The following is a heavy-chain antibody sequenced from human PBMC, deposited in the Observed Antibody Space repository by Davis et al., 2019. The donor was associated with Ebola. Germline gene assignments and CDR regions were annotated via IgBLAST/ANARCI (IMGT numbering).Heavy chain of an antibody. D-gene: IGHD2-21*02. CDR1: GYTFTYRY. V-gene: IGHV1-45*02. J-gene: IGHJ4*02. Sequence: SVKVSCKASGYTFTYRYLHWVRQAPGQALEWMGWITPFNGNTNYAQKFQGRVTITADKSTSTAYMELSSLRSEDTAVYYCARDLSGPDSDYWGQGTLVTVPS. CDR3: ARDLSGPDSDY. CDR2: ITPFNGNT.